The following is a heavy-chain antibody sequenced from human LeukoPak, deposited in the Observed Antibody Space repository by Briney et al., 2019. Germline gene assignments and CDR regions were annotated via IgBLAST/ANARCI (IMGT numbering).Heavy chain of an antibody. CDR3: ARDIPSGLYTPDY. CDR2: IETDGDEK. Sequence: GGSLRLSCVASGFTFSDYWMSWVRQAPRMGLEWVANIETDGDEKNYVDSVKGRFTISRDNARNSLYLQMSSLRVEDTAVYYCARDIPSGLYTPDYWGRGTLVTVSS. D-gene: IGHD3-3*01. V-gene: IGHV3-7*01. J-gene: IGHJ4*02. CDR1: GFTFSDYW.